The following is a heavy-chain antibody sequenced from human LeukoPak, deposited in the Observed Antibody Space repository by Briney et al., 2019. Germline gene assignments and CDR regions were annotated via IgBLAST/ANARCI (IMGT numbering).Heavy chain of an antibody. CDR2: IYDSGRT. V-gene: IGHV4-59*02. D-gene: IGHD5-12*01. CDR3: VRSYSGYKERYYYYGMDV. Sequence: SETLSLTCSVSGGSVTSYYWSWIRQPPGKGLEWIGYIYDSGRTNYNPSLKSRVTISVDTSKNQFSLKLSSVTAADTAVYYCVRSYSGYKERYYYYGMDVWGQGATVTVSS. J-gene: IGHJ6*02. CDR1: GGSVTSYY.